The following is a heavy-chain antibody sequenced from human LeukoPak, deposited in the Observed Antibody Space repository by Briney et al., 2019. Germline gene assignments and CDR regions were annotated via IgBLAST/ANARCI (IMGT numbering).Heavy chain of an antibody. Sequence: GGSLRLSCAASGFTFSSYWMSWVRQAPGKGLEWVSSISSSSSYIYYADSVKGRFTISGDNAKNSLYLQMNSLRAEDTAVYYCAREMPMGATDYWGQGTLVTVSS. D-gene: IGHD1-26*01. CDR2: ISSSSSYI. CDR1: GFTFSSYW. J-gene: IGHJ4*02. V-gene: IGHV3-21*01. CDR3: AREMPMGATDY.